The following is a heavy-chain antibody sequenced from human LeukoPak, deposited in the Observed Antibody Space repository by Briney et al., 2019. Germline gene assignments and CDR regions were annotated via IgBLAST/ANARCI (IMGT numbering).Heavy chain of an antibody. CDR3: ARSTPIDY. Sequence: PGGSLRLSCAASGFTFSSYAMHWVRQAPGKGLEWVSCISSSGSATYYADSVKGRFTISRDSAKNSLYLQMNSLRAEDTAVYFCARSTPIDYWGQGTRVTVSS. V-gene: IGHV3-48*01. J-gene: IGHJ4*02. CDR1: GFTFSSYA. CDR2: ISSSGSAT. D-gene: IGHD4-11*01.